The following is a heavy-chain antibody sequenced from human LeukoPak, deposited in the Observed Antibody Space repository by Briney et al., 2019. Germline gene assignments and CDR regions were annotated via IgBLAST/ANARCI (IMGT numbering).Heavy chain of an antibody. D-gene: IGHD2-15*01. V-gene: IGHV4-39*07. J-gene: IGHJ3*02. Sequence: SETLSLTCTVSGGSISSYYWGWIRQPPGKGLEWIGSIYYSGSTYYNPSLKSRVTISVDTSKNQFSLKLSSVTAADTAVYYCASLGYCSGGSCKVHDAFDIWGQGTMVTVSS. CDR2: IYYSGST. CDR1: GGSISSYY. CDR3: ASLGYCSGGSCKVHDAFDI.